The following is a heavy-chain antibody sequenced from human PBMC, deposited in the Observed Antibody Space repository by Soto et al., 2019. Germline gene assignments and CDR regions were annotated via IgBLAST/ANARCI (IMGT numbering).Heavy chain of an antibody. J-gene: IGHJ3*02. Sequence: EVQLVESGGGLVKPGGSLRLSCAASGFTFSSYSMNWVRQAPGKGLEWVSSISSSSSYIYYADSVKGRFTISRDNAKNSLYLQMNSLRAEDTAVYYCARALGGGYCSSTSCLDDFDIWGQGTMVTVSS. D-gene: IGHD2-2*01. CDR1: GFTFSSYS. CDR3: ARALGGGYCSSTSCLDDFDI. CDR2: ISSSSSYI. V-gene: IGHV3-21*01.